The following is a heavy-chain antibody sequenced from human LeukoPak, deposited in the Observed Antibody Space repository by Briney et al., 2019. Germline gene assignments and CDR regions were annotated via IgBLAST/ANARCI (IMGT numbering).Heavy chain of an antibody. CDR1: GYTFTSYY. D-gene: IGHD3-10*01. Sequence: ASVKVSCKASGYTFTSYYMHWVRQAPGQGLEWIGIINPSGGDTSYAQKFQGRVTMTSDTSTSTVYLELSRLRSDDTAVYYCAREFNSGTFFPWGQGTLVTVSS. CDR2: INPSGGDT. J-gene: IGHJ5*02. CDR3: AREFNSGTFFP. V-gene: IGHV1-46*01.